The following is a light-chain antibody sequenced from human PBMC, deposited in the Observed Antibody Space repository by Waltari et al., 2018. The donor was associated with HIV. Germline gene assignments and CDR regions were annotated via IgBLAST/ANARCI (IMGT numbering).Light chain of an antibody. CDR1: VVAKKY. V-gene: IGLV3-27*01. CDR2: KDS. Sequence: SYEPTQPSSVSVSPGQTARITCSGDVVAKKYTRWFQQKPGQAPVMVIYKDSERPSGIPERSSGSSSGTTVTLTISGAQVEDEADYYCYSATDNNLGVFGGGTKLTVL. J-gene: IGLJ2*01. CDR3: YSATDNNLGV.